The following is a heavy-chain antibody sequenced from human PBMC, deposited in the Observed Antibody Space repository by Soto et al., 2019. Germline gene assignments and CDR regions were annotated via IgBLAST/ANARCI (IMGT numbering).Heavy chain of an antibody. CDR3: VRSKGGYSYGTPFDY. V-gene: IGHV3-9*01. D-gene: IGHD5-18*01. CDR1: GFTFDDYA. Sequence: PGGSLRLSCAASGFTFDDYAMYWVRQVLGKGLEWVSSISWNSGNIGYADSVKGRFTTSRDNAENSLYLQMNSLRPEDTALYYCVRSKGGYSYGTPFDYWGQGTPVTVSS. CDR2: ISWNSGNI. J-gene: IGHJ4*02.